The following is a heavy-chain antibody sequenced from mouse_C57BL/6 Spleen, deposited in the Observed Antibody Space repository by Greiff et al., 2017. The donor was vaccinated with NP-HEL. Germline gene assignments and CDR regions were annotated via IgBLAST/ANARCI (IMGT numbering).Heavy chain of an antibody. J-gene: IGHJ2*01. V-gene: IGHV5-4*01. Sequence: EVQLVESGGGLVKPGGSLKLSCAASGFTFSSYAMSWVRQTPEKRLEWVATISDGGSYTYYPDNVKGRFTISRDNAKNNLYLQMSHLKSEDTAMYYCAREDYGTYYFDDWGQGTTLTVSS. CDR1: GFTFSSYA. CDR2: ISDGGSYT. CDR3: AREDYGTYYFDD. D-gene: IGHD1-1*01.